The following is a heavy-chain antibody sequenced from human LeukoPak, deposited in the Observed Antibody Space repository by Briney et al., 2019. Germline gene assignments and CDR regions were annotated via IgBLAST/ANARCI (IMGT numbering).Heavy chain of an antibody. D-gene: IGHD6-13*01. J-gene: IGHJ4*02. Sequence: AGGSLRLSCAASGFMLSSTWMHWVRQAPGEGLVWVSRINSDATSTGYADSVRGRFTISRDDAKNTMYLQMNSLRAEDTAMYYCVRGSPGYSSSWHAYWGQGTLVTVSS. V-gene: IGHV3-74*01. CDR2: INSDATST. CDR1: GFMLSSTW. CDR3: VRGSPGYSSSWHAY.